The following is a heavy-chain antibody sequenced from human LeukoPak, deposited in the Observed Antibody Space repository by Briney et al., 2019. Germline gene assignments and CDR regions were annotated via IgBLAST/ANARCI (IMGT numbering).Heavy chain of an antibody. D-gene: IGHD1-26*01. V-gene: IGHV3-7*01. CDR1: VFTFSSYW. CDR3: ARISWSGSYFDY. J-gene: IGHJ4*02. Sequence: GGALRLSCATSVFTFSSYWMSWVRPAPGKGLEWVANIKEDESGKYYVDSVTGGFTISRDNDKKSLYLQMNSLIGEDTAVYYCARISWSGSYFDYWGQGTLVTVSS. CDR2: IKEDESGK.